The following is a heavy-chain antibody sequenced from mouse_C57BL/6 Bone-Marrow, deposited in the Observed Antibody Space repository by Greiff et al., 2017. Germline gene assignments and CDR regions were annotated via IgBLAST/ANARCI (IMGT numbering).Heavy chain of an antibody. V-gene: IGHV1-64*01. J-gene: IGHJ4*01. CDR3: ARSYDYDDYTMDY. Sequence: VQLQQPGAELVKPGASVKLSCKASGYTFTNYWMHWVKQRPGQGLEWIGMMHPNGGSPDYNEKFKSEATLSVDKSSRTAYMELSSLTSEDSAVEYCARSYDYDDYTMDYWGQGTSGTVSS. CDR1: GYTFTNYW. CDR2: MHPNGGSP. D-gene: IGHD2-4*01.